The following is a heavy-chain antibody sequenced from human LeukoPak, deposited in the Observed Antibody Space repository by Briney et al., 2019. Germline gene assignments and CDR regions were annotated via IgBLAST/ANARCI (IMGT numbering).Heavy chain of an antibody. Sequence: PGGSLRLSCAASGFTVSSNYMSWVRQAPGKGLEWVSVIYSGGSTYYADSVKGRFTISRDNSKNTLYLQMNSLRAEDTAVYYCARDILAVAGTWAFDYWGQGTLVTVSS. J-gene: IGHJ4*02. CDR3: ARDILAVAGTWAFDY. CDR2: IYSGGST. CDR1: GFTVSSNY. V-gene: IGHV3-66*01. D-gene: IGHD6-19*01.